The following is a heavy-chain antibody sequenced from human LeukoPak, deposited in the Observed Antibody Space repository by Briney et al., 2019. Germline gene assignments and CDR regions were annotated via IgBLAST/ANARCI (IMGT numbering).Heavy chain of an antibody. V-gene: IGHV3-20*04. CDR1: GFTFDDYG. Sequence: GGSLRLSCAASGFTFDDYGMSWVRQAPGRGLEWVSGINWNGGSIGYADSVKGRFTISRDNAKNSLYLQMNSLRAEDTALYYCARRVPTGSWGHYYYYYMDVWGKGTTVTVSS. CDR2: INWNGGSI. CDR3: ARRVPTGSWGHYYYYYMDV. J-gene: IGHJ6*03. D-gene: IGHD6-13*01.